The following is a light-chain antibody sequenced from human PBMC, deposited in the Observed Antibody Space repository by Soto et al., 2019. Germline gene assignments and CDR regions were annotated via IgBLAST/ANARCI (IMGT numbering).Light chain of an antibody. V-gene: IGKV1-5*03. J-gene: IGKJ5*01. CDR2: GAS. Sequence: GDRVSITCRANQSISVWVAWYQRKPGKAPKFLLYGASTLQTGVPSRFSGSGSGTEFTLTISSLQPDDFATYFCQQYNSYPITFGQGTRLEIK. CDR1: QSISVW. CDR3: QQYNSYPIT.